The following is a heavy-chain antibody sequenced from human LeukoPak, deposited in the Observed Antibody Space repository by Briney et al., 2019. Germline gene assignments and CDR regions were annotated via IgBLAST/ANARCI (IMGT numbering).Heavy chain of an antibody. J-gene: IGHJ3*02. CDR2: ISGSGGST. V-gene: IGHV3-23*01. CDR1: GFTFSSYA. CDR3: AKDLGGSGSYYSPEGAFDI. Sequence: GGSLRLSCAASGFTFSSYATSWVRQAPGKGLEWVSAISGSGGSTYYADSVRGRFTISRDNSKNTLYLQMNSLRAEDTAVYYCAKDLGGSGSYYSPEGAFDIWGQGTMVTVSS. D-gene: IGHD3-10*01.